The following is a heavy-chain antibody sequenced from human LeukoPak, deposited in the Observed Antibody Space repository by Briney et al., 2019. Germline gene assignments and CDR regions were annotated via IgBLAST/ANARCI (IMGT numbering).Heavy chain of an antibody. CDR2: IYYSGST. CDR3: ARVDYPNYGSGSSYYFDY. Sequence: SETLSLTCTVSGVSISSYHWSWIRQPPGKGLEWIGYIYYSGSTNYNPSLKSRVTISVDTSKNQFSLKLSSVTAADAAVYYCARVDYPNYGSGSSYYFDYWGQGTLVTVSS. D-gene: IGHD3-10*01. CDR1: GVSISSYH. J-gene: IGHJ4*02. V-gene: IGHV4-59*01.